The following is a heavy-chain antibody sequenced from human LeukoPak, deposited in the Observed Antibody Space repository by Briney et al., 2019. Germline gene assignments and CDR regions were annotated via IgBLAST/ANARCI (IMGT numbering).Heavy chain of an antibody. CDR2: ISSRGSTK. V-gene: IGHV3-48*03. CDR3: ARDGYNYGLDY. Sequence: GGSLRLSCAASGFTFSSYEMNWVRQAPGEGLEWVSYISSRGSTKYYADSVRGRFTISRDNAKNSLYLQMNSLRAEDTAVYYCARDGYNYGLDYWGQGGLVTVSS. D-gene: IGHD5-18*01. CDR1: GFTFSSYE. J-gene: IGHJ4*02.